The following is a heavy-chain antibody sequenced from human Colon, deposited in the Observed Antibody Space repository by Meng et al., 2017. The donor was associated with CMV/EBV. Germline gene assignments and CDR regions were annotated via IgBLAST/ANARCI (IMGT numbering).Heavy chain of an antibody. CDR2: IRSKIYGKTT. CDR1: GFAFGDYA. Sequence: GGSLRLSCIASGFAFGDYAMNWVRQAPGKGLEWVGFIRSKIYGKTTHYAASVQGRFTISRDDSKSIAYLQMNSLQTEDTAVYYCARDPLQLGVNDSFDYWGQGTLVTVSS. D-gene: IGHD1-7*01. J-gene: IGHJ4*02. V-gene: IGHV3-49*04. CDR3: ARDPLQLGVNDSFDY.